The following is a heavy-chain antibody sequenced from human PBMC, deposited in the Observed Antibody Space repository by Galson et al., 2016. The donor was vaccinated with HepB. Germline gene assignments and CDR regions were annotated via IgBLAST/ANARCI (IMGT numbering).Heavy chain of an antibody. CDR3: AHRRPSETGRPPPKYFDP. V-gene: IGHV2-5*02. Sequence: PALVKPTQTPTLTCSFSGFSLSTPGVGVGWLRQPPGKALEWLALIYWDDDERYSPSLKSRLTITKDTSENQVVLTMTNMDPVDTGTYYCAHRRPSETGRPPPKYFDPWGQGTLVTVSS. CDR1: GFSLSTPGVG. CDR2: IYWDDDE. J-gene: IGHJ4*02. D-gene: IGHD3-9*01.